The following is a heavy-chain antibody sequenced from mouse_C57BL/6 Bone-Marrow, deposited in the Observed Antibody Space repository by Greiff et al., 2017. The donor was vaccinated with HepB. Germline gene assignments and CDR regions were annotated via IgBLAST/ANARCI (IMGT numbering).Heavy chain of an antibody. Sequence: EVMLVESGGGLVKPGGSLKLSCAASGFTFSDYGMHWVRQAPEKGLEWVAYISSGSSTIYYADTVKGRFTISRDNAKNTLFLQMTSLRSEDTAMYYCARTGTSGYYFDYWGQGTTLTVSS. CDR1: GFTFSDYG. J-gene: IGHJ2*01. V-gene: IGHV5-17*01. CDR3: ARTGTSGYYFDY. D-gene: IGHD4-1*01. CDR2: ISSGSSTI.